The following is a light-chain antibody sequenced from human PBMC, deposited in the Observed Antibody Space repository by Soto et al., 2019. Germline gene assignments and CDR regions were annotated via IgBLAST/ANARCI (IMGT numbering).Light chain of an antibody. J-gene: IGKJ3*01. CDR2: DAS. Sequence: DIPMTQSPSSLSASVGDRVTITCQASQDISNYLNWYQQKPGKAPKLLIYDASNLETGVPSRVSGSGSGTEFTFTISSLQPEDIATYYCQQYDNLPLAFGPGTNVDIK. CDR1: QDISNY. V-gene: IGKV1-33*01. CDR3: QQYDNLPLA.